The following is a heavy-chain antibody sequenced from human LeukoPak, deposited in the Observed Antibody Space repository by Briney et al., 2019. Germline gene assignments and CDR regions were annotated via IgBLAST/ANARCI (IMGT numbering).Heavy chain of an antibody. J-gene: IGHJ4*02. CDR3: AKTLGYCSGGSCPKPYSNYYFDY. V-gene: IGHV3-23*01. CDR1: GFTFSSYG. CDR2: ISGSGGST. Sequence: PGGSLRLSCAASGFTFSSYGMHWVRQAPGKGLEWVSAISGSGGSTYYADSVKGRFTISRDNSKNTLYLQMNSLRAEDTAVYYCAKTLGYCSGGSCPKPYSNYYFDYWGQGTLVTVSS. D-gene: IGHD2-15*01.